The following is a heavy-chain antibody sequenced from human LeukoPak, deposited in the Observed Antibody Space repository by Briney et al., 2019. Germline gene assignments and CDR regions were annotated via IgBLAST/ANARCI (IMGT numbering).Heavy chain of an antibody. D-gene: IGHD1-14*01. Sequence: GGSLRLSCAASGLTFSAFGMHWVRQAPGKGLEWLSIIYFDGSSKYYADSVKGRFTISRDNSKNTLYLQMHSLRAEDTAVYYCARDNVDHAYYLDYWGQGTLVTVSS. V-gene: IGHV3-33*01. CDR3: ARDNVDHAYYLDY. CDR1: GLTFSAFG. CDR2: IYFDGSSK. J-gene: IGHJ4*02.